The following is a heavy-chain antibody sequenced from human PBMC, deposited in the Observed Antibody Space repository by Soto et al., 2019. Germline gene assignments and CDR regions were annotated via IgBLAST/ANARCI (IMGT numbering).Heavy chain of an antibody. D-gene: IGHD6-13*01. CDR1: GFTCTTSS. Sequence: SVKLSCRAAGFTCTTSSVQCLRQARGQRLEWIGGIVVGSGNTNYAQKFQERVTITRDMSTSTAYMELSSLRSEDTAVYYCAAANSSSWYNYYYYGMDVWGQGTTVTVSS. CDR2: IVVGSGNT. CDR3: AAANSSSWYNYYYYGMDV. V-gene: IGHV1-58*01. J-gene: IGHJ6*02.